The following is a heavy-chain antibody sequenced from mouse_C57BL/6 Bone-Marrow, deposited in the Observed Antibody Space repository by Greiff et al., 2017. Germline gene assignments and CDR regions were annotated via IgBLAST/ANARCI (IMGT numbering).Heavy chain of an antibody. V-gene: IGHV2-9-1*01. D-gene: IGHD1-1*01. J-gene: IGHJ4*01. CDR3: AQYYYGSTYYAMDY. CDR1: GFSLTSYS. CDR2: IWTGGGT. Sequence: VHLVESGPGLVAPSQSLSITCTVSGFSLTSYSLSWVRQPPGKGLEWLGVIWTGGGTNYNSALKSRLSISKDNSTSHVYLKMNSLQTDDTARYYSAQYYYGSTYYAMDYWGQGTSVTVSS.